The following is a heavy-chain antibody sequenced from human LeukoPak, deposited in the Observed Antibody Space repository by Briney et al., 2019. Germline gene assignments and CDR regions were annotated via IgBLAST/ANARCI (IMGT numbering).Heavy chain of an antibody. D-gene: IGHD3-22*01. Sequence: SETLSLTCTVSGGSISSYYWSWIRQPPGKGLEWIGYIYYSGSTNYNPSLKSRVTISVDTSKNQFSLKLSSVTAADTAVYYCARAEYDSSGYQYYYYYMDVWGKGTTVTVSS. CDR1: GGSISSYY. J-gene: IGHJ6*03. CDR3: ARAEYDSSGYQYYYYYMDV. V-gene: IGHV4-59*01. CDR2: IYYSGST.